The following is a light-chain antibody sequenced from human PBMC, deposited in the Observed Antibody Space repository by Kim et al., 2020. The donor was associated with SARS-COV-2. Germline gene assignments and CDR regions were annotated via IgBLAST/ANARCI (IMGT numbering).Light chain of an antibody. CDR1: DIGRKS. CDR3: QVWDRSSDHVV. J-gene: IGLJ2*01. Sequence: SYELTQPPSVSVAPGKTAIITCGGNDIGRKSVHWYQEKPGQAPVMVIYYNTDRPSGIPERVSGSNSVNTATLTINRVEAGDEAHYYCQVWDRSSDHVVFGGGTQLTVL. CDR2: YNT. V-gene: IGLV3-21*04.